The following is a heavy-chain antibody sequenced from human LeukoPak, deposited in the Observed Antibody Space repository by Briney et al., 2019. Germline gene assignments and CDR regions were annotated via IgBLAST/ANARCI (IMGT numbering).Heavy chain of an antibody. CDR1: GVTFNTYN. V-gene: IGHV3-21*01. CDR2: ITSSSSYI. J-gene: IGHJ6*03. Sequence: PGGSLRLSCVASGVTFNTYNMNWVRQAPGKGLEWVSSITSSSSYIYYADSVKGRFTISRDNAKSSLYLQMNSLRDEDTAVYYCARDPYSGNYGDYYYYYMDVWGKGTTVTISS. D-gene: IGHD1-26*01. CDR3: ARDPYSGNYGDYYYYYMDV.